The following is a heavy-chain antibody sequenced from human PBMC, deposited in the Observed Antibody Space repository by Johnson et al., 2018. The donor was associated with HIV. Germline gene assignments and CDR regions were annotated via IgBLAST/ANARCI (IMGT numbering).Heavy chain of an antibody. D-gene: IGHD5-18*01. CDR2: ISYDAKNK. V-gene: IGHV3-30*04. CDR1: GFTFSDYA. J-gene: IGHJ3*02. Sequence: QVQLVESGGNLVQPGRSLRLSCAASGFTFSDYAVHWVRQAPGKGLEWVAVISYDAKNKYYADSVKGRFTISRDNSKNSLYLQMNTLRAEDTAVYYCARDQRGGYSYGDAFDIWGQGTMVTVSS. CDR3: ARDQRGGYSYGDAFDI.